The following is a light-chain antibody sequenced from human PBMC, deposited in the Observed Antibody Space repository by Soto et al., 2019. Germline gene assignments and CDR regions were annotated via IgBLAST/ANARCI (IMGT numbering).Light chain of an antibody. J-gene: IGKJ3*01. CDR1: QDISNW. CDR3: QQSNSFPFT. V-gene: IGKV1-12*01. Sequence: DIQMTQSPSSVSASVGDSVTSTCRASQDISNWLAWYQQKPGKAPKLLIYVASSLQSGVPSRFSGSLSGTEFTLTISRRHAEDCATYCCQQSNSFPFTFGPGTKVDFK. CDR2: VAS.